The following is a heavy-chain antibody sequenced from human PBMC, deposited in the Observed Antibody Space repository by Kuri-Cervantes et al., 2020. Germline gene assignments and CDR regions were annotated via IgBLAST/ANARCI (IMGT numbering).Heavy chain of an antibody. CDR2: IYYNGST. V-gene: IGHV4-39*07. D-gene: IGHD2-2*01. CDR3: ARDPVTYCSSTSCYGGWFDP. J-gene: IGHJ5*02. CDR1: GGSISSSSYY. Sequence: SETLSLTCTVSGGSISSSSYYWGWIRQPPGKGLEWIGSIYYNGSTYYNPSLKSRVTISVDTSKNQSSLKLSSVTAADTAVYYCARDPVTYCSSTSCYGGWFDPWGQGTLVTVSS.